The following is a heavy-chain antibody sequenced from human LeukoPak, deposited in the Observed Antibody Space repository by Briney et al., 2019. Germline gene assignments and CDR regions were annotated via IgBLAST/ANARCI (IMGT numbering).Heavy chain of an antibody. CDR2: IYHNGNT. D-gene: IGHD6-13*01. CDR1: GDSIRSGGYD. CDR3: ARDYSSTWYPYFHY. Sequence: SQTLSLTCTVSGDSIRSGGYDWAWIRQPRGKGLEWIVYIYHNGNTDYNPSLKSRVTISLDRTKNQFSLKLRSVTAADTAVYYCARDYSSTWYPYFHYWGQGTLVTVSS. V-gene: IGHV4-30-2*01. J-gene: IGHJ4*02.